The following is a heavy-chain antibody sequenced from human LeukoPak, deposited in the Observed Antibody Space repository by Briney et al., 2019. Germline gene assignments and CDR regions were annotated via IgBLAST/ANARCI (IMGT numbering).Heavy chain of an antibody. CDR2: MNPHSGNT. Sequence: ASVKVSCKASGYTFSSNDINWVRQATGQGLEWMGWMNPHSGNTGYAQKFQGRVTVTRNSSISTAYMELSSLRSEDTAVYYCAREGNRSSDSSASYPLDYWGQGTLVTVSS. V-gene: IGHV1-8*01. D-gene: IGHD1-26*01. CDR3: AREGNRSSDSSASYPLDY. CDR1: GYTFSSND. J-gene: IGHJ4*02.